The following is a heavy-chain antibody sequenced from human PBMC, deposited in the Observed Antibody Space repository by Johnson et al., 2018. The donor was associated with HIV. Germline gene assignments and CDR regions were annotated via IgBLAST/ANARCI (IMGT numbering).Heavy chain of an antibody. D-gene: IGHD6-13*01. Sequence: VQLVESGGGVVQPGRSLRLSCAASGFTFSSYGMHWVRQAPGKGQEWVAVISYDGSNKYYADSVKGRFTISRDNSKNTLYLQMNSLRAEDTAVYYCAKTYSSSWYAFDIWGQGTMVTVSS. J-gene: IGHJ3*02. CDR1: GFTFSSYG. V-gene: IGHV3-30*18. CDR2: ISYDGSNK. CDR3: AKTYSSSWYAFDI.